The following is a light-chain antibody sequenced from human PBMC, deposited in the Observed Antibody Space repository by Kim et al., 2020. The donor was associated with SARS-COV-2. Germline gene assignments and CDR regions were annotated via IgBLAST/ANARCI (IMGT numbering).Light chain of an antibody. V-gene: IGKV3-20*01. CDR2: GAS. J-gene: IGKJ4*01. CDR1: QSVSSSY. Sequence: LSPGDRATRSGRASQSVSSSYLAWYQQKPGQAPRHLIYGASSRATGIPDRFSGSGSGTDFTLAISRLEPEEFAVYYCQQYGSPLPFGGGTKVDIK. CDR3: QQYGSPLP.